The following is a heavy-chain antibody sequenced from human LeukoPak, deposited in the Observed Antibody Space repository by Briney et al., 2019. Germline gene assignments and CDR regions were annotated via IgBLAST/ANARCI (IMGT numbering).Heavy chain of an antibody. CDR2: ISYDGSNK. Sequence: GRSLRLSCAASGFTFSSYGMHWVRQAPGKGLEWVAVISYDGSNKYYADSVKGRFTISRDNSKNTLYLQMNSLRAEDTAVYYCARDPLEMATIYAFYIWGQGTMVTVSS. V-gene: IGHV3-30*03. J-gene: IGHJ3*02. CDR3: ARDPLEMATIYAFYI. CDR1: GFTFSSYG. D-gene: IGHD5-24*01.